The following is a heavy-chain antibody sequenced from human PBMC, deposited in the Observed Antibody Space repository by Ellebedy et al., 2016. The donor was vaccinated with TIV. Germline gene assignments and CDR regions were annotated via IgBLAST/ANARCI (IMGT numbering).Heavy chain of an antibody. CDR1: GFTFSSYW. Sequence: GESLKISXAASGFTFSSYWMHWVRQAPGKGLMWVSRINSDGSSTSYADSVKGRFTISRDNAKNTLYLQMNSLRAEDTAVYYCARSPRGVVAADYWGQGTLVTVSS. J-gene: IGHJ4*02. CDR2: INSDGSST. CDR3: ARSPRGVVAADY. D-gene: IGHD2-15*01. V-gene: IGHV3-74*01.